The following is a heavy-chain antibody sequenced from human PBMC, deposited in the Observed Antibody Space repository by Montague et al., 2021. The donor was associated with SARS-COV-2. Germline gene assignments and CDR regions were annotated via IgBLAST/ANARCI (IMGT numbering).Heavy chain of an antibody. CDR1: GFTFSSYG. CDR3: AGSLLEYYGMDV. D-gene: IGHD3-3*01. Sequence: SLRLPCAASGFTFSSYGMHWARQAPGKGLEWVAVISYDGSNKYYADSVKGRFTISRDNSKNTLYLQMNSLRAEDTAVYYCAGSLLEYYGMDVWGQGTTVTVSS. V-gene: IGHV3-30*03. CDR2: ISYDGSNK. J-gene: IGHJ6*02.